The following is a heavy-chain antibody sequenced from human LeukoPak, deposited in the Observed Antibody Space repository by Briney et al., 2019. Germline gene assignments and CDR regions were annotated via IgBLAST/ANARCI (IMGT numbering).Heavy chain of an antibody. V-gene: IGHV6-1*01. CDR1: GDSVSSNSAA. D-gene: IGHD3-10*01. CDR3: ARDPKAMVRGENYYYYGMDV. Sequence: SQTLSLTCAISGDSVSSNSAAWNWIRQSPSRGLEWLGRTYYRSKWFNDYAVSVKSRITINPDTSKNQFSLQLNSVTAADTAVYYCARDPKAMVRGENYYYYGMDVWGQGTTVTVSS. J-gene: IGHJ6*02. CDR2: TYYRSKWFN.